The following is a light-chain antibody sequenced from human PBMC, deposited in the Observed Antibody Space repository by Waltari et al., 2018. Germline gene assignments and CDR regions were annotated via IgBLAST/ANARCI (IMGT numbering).Light chain of an antibody. V-gene: IGLV2-14*01. CDR3: SSYTSNSTRV. J-gene: IGLJ1*01. Sequence: QSALTQPASVSGSPGQSITIYCTGSSSDVGGYNYVSWYQQHPGKAPKLMIDDVSNRPSGVSNRFSGSKSGNTASLTISELQAEDEADYYCSSYTSNSTRVFGTGTKVTVL. CDR2: DVS. CDR1: SSDVGGYNY.